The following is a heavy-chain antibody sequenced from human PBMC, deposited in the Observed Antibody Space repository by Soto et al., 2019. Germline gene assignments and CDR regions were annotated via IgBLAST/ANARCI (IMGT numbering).Heavy chain of an antibody. D-gene: IGHD3-3*01. V-gene: IGHV3-48*01. J-gene: IGHJ4*02. CDR2: ISSSSSTI. Sequence: EVQLVESGGGLVQPGGSLRLSCAASGFTFSSYSMNWVRQAPGKGLEWVSYISSSSSTIYYADSVKGRFTISRDNAKISLYLQMNSLRAEDTAVYYCAREPTIFGVVNLFDYWGQGTLVTVSS. CDR3: AREPTIFGVVNLFDY. CDR1: GFTFSSYS.